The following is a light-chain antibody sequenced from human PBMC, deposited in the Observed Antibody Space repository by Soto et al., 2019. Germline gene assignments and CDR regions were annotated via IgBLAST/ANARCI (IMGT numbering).Light chain of an antibody. CDR3: QQYNSYLGGFT. V-gene: IGKV1-5*01. CDR1: QSISSW. Sequence: DMQMTQSPSTLSASVGDRVTITCRASQSISSWLAWYQQKPGKAPKLLIYDASSLESGVPSRFSGSGSGTEFTLTISSLQPDDFATYYCQQYNSYLGGFTFGPGTKVDIK. J-gene: IGKJ3*01. CDR2: DAS.